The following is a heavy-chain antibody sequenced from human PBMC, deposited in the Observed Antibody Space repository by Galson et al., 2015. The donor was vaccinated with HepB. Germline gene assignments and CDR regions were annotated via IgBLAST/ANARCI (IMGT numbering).Heavy chain of an antibody. CDR2: INSYGHNT. D-gene: IGHD2-15*01. V-gene: IGHV3-23*01. CDR3: AKDRESTPSCFDY. Sequence: SLRLSCAASGFTFSSYSMSWVRQAPGKGLEWVSLINSYGHNTYYADSVKGRFTISRDNSKSTLYLQMNSLRAEDTAIYYCAKDRESTPSCFDYWGQGALVTVSS. J-gene: IGHJ4*02. CDR1: GFTFSSYS.